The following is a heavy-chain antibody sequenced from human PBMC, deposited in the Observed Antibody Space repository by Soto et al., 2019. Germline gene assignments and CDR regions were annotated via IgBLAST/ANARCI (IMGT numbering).Heavy chain of an antibody. Sequence: PSETLSLTCTVSGGSISSGGYYWSWIRQHPGKGLEWIGYIYYSGSTYYNPSLKSRVTISVDTSKNQFSLKLSSVTAADTAVYYCARDLRVAARGNWFDPWGQGTLVTVSS. V-gene: IGHV4-31*03. CDR1: GGSISSGGYY. J-gene: IGHJ5*02. CDR3: ARDLRVAARGNWFDP. CDR2: IYYSGST. D-gene: IGHD6-6*01.